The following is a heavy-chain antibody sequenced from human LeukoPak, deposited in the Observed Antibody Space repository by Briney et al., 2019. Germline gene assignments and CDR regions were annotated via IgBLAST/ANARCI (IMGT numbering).Heavy chain of an antibody. V-gene: IGHV3-66*01. CDR2: IYSGGST. CDR1: GFTVSSNY. J-gene: IGHJ6*02. Sequence: GGSLRLSCAASGFTVSSNYMSWVRQAPGKGLEWVSVIYSGGSTYYADSVKGRFTISRDNSKNTLYLQMNSLRAEDTALYYCAKDGRYYFYYYYGMDVWGQGTTVTVSS. CDR3: AKDGRYYFYYYYGMDV. D-gene: IGHD3-10*01.